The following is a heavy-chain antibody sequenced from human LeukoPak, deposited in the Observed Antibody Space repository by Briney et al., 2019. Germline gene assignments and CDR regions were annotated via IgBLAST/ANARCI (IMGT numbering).Heavy chain of an antibody. V-gene: IGHV3-74*01. CDR3: ARGGDKYAFDI. CDR1: GFTFSIYW. Sequence: GGSLRLSCAASGFTFSIYWMHWVRQVPGKGLVWVSRINSDGSVTIDADSVKGRFTVSRDNSKNTLYLQMNSLRAEDTAVYYCARGGDKYAFDIWGQGTMVTVSS. CDR2: INSDGSVT. J-gene: IGHJ3*02.